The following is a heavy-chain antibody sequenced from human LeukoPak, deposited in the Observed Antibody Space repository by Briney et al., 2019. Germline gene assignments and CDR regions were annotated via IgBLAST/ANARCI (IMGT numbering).Heavy chain of an antibody. CDR2: ISYSGGST. Sequence: QPGGSLRLSCAASGLTFSSYAMNWVRQAPGKGLEWVSTISYSGGSTYYVDSVKGRFTISRDNSENTLYLQLNSLRAEDTAVYYCAKAASGSYLYYFDYWGQGTLVTVSS. CDR1: GLTFSSYA. J-gene: IGHJ4*02. V-gene: IGHV3-23*01. CDR3: AKAASGSYLYYFDY. D-gene: IGHD1-26*01.